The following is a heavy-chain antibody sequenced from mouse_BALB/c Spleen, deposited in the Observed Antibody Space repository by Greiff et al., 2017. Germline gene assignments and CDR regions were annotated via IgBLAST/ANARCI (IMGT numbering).Heavy chain of an antibody. Sequence: DVMLVESGGGLVKPGGSLKLSCAASGFTFSSYAMSWVRQSPEKRLEWVAEISSGGSYTYYPDTVTGRFTISRDNAKNTLYLEMSSLRSEDTAMYYCAREYYGSSFAYWGQGTLVTVSA. V-gene: IGHV5-9-4*01. CDR1: GFTFSSYA. CDR2: ISSGGSYT. CDR3: AREYYGSSFAY. D-gene: IGHD1-1*01. J-gene: IGHJ3*01.